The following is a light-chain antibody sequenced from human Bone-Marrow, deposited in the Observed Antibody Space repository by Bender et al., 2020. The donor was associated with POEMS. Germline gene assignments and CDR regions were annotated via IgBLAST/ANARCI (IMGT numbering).Light chain of an antibody. J-gene: IGLJ1*01. Sequence: QSALTQPASVSGSLGQSITISCTGTASDVGGYDLVSWYQQHPGKAPKLLISEVGNRPSGVSDRFSGSKSGYTASLTISGLQAEDEADYYCSSFTTSRTYVFGTGTKVTVL. CDR2: EVG. V-gene: IGLV2-14*02. CDR3: SSFTTSRTYV. CDR1: ASDVGGYDL.